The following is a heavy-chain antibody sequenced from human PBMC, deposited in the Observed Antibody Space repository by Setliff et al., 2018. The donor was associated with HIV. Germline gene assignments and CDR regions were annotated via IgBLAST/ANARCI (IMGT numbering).Heavy chain of an antibody. V-gene: IGHV1-46*01. CDR2: INPSGGST. Sequence: ASVKVSCKASGYTFTSYYMHWVRQAPGQGLEWMGIINPSGGSTSYAQKFQGRVTMTRDTSTSTVYMELSSLRSEDTAVYYCARGVVAYDYGDLISLHYFDYWGQGTLVTVSS. CDR1: GYTFTSYY. D-gene: IGHD4-17*01. J-gene: IGHJ4*02. CDR3: ARGVVAYDYGDLISLHYFDY.